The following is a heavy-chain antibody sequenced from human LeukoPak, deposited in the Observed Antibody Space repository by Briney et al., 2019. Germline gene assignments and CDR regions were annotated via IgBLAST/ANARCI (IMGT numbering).Heavy chain of an antibody. V-gene: IGHV4-39*01. CDR1: GGSISSSSYY. D-gene: IGHD4-17*01. J-gene: IGHJ4*02. CDR2: IYYSGST. CDR3: ARRTYIYGDYAPGSVY. Sequence: PSETLSLTCTVSGGSISSSSYYWGWIRQPPGKGLEWIGSIYYSGSTYYNPSLKSRVTISVDTSKNQFSLKLSSVTAAHTAVYYCARRTYIYGDYAPGSVYWGQGTLVTVSS.